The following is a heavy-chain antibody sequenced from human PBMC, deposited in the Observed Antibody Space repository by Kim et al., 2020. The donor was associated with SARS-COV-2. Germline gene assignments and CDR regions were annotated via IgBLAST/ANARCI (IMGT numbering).Heavy chain of an antibody. CDR3: ARLGGRDGMDV. J-gene: IGHJ6*02. V-gene: IGHV3-53*04. Sequence: DSASSVEGRLTSSRHNSKNTLYLQMNSLGAEDTAVYYCARLGGRDGMDVWGQGTTVTVSS. D-gene: IGHD1-26*01.